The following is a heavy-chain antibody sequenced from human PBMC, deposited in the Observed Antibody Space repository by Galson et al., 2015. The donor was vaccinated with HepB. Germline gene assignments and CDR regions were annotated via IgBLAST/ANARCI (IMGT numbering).Heavy chain of an antibody. V-gene: IGHV3-74*01. Sequence: SLRLSCAASGFTFSSYWMHWVRQAPGKGLVWVSRINSDGSSTSYADSVKGRFTISRDNAKNTLYLQMNSLRAEDTAVYYCAREPTYYYDSSGYHLFVYYGMDVWGQGTTVTVSS. J-gene: IGHJ6*02. CDR2: INSDGSST. CDR1: GFTFSSYW. CDR3: AREPTYYYDSSGYHLFVYYGMDV. D-gene: IGHD3-22*01.